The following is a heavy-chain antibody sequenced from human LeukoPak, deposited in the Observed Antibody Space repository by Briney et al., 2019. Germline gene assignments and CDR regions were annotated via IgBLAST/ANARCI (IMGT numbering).Heavy chain of an antibody. CDR2: IRYDGSNK. D-gene: IGHD1-7*01. J-gene: IGHJ4*02. V-gene: IGHV3-30*02. Sequence: GGSLRLSCAASGFTFSSYGMHWVRQAPGKGLEGVAFIRYDGSNKYYADSVKGRFTISRDNSKNTLYLQMNSLRAEDTAVYYCARDRLRGRITGTTGPCDYWGQGTLVTVSS. CDR3: ARDRLRGRITGTTGPCDY. CDR1: GFTFSSYG.